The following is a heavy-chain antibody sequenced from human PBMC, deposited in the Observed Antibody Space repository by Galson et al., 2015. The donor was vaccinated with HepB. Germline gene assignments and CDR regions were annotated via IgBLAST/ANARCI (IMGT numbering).Heavy chain of an antibody. V-gene: IGHV3-33*01. J-gene: IGHJ6*02. Sequence: SLRLSCAASGFTFSSYGMHWVRQAPGKGLEWVAVIWYDGSNKYYADSVKGRFTISRDNSKNTLYLQMNSLRAEDTAVYYCARDRPYDFWSGYLINYYYGMDVWGQGTTVTVSS. CDR3: ARDRPYDFWSGYLINYYYGMDV. D-gene: IGHD3-3*01. CDR2: IWYDGSNK. CDR1: GFTFSSYG.